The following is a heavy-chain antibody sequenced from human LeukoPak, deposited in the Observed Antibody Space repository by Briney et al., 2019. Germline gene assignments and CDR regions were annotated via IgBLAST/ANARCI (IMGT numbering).Heavy chain of an antibody. CDR1: GYSISSGYF. CDR3: ARAFCVGDCFVRHIYFDS. CDR2: IYQRATV. Sequence: SETLSLTCNVSGYSISSGYFWGWVRQPPGKGLEGIGSIYQRATVHYNPSLKSRVTISLDTSNKHFSTNLRSMKASGTAVYYCARAFCVGDCFVRHIYFDSWGLGTLVTVSS. J-gene: IGHJ4*02. D-gene: IGHD2-21*02. V-gene: IGHV4-38-2*02.